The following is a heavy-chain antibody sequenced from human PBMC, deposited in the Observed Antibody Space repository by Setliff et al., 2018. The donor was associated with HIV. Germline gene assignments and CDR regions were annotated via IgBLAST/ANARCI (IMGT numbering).Heavy chain of an antibody. CDR3: ARATSSPGSIPD. J-gene: IGHJ4*02. V-gene: IGHV4-61*02. CDR2: ISISTSGST. CDR1: GGSISSGNYY. Sequence: SETLSLTCTVSGGSISSGNYYWNWIRQPAGKGLEWIGRISISTSGSTNYNPSFKSRVTMSVDTSKNQFSLKLSSVTAADTAVYYCARATSSPGSIPDWGQGILVTVSS. D-gene: IGHD6-6*01.